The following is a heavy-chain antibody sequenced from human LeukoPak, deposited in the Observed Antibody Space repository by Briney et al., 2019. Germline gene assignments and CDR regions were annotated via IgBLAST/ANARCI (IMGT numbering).Heavy chain of an antibody. CDR2: ISSSNTYI. CDR3: AREGSSSNWYYFDY. Sequence: KAGGSLRLSCAASGFTVSSYSMNWVRQAPGKGLEWVSSISSSNTYIYYADSVKGRFTISRDNAKNSLYLQMNSLRAEDTAVYYCAREGSSSNWYYFDYWGQGTLVTVSS. D-gene: IGHD6-13*01. J-gene: IGHJ4*02. V-gene: IGHV3-21*01. CDR1: GFTVSSYS.